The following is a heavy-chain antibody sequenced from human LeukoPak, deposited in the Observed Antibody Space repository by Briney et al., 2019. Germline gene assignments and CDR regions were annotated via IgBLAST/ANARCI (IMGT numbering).Heavy chain of an antibody. J-gene: IGHJ5*02. CDR3: ARRYCSSTSCYIGWFNP. CDR2: IYYSGST. V-gene: IGHV4-39*01. CDR1: GGSISSSSYY. Sequence: RPSETLSLTCTVSGGSISSSSYYWGWIRQPPGKGLEWIGRIYYSGSTYYNPSLKSRVTISVDTSKNQFSLKMSSVTAADTAVYYCARRYCSSTSCYIGWFNPWGQGTLVTVSS. D-gene: IGHD2-2*02.